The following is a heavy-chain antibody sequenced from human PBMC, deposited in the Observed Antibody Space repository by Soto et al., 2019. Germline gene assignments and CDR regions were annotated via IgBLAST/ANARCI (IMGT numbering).Heavy chain of an antibody. D-gene: IGHD2-15*01. J-gene: IGHJ5*02. V-gene: IGHV3-23*01. CDR2: ISGSRGST. CDR3: AKAHPVAATVAGTPS. Sequence: TLVTLRLSCGVSGVTFSNYAMSCVHQTPVKRLNLLSAISGSRGSTYYTDSVKGRFTISRDNSKNTLYLQMNSLRAEETAVYYGAKAHPVAATVAGTPSWGQGTLVTVFS. CDR1: GVTFSNYA.